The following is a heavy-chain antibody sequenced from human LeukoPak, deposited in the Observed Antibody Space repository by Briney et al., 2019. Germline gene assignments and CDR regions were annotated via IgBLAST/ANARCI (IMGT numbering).Heavy chain of an antibody. CDR3: TTDLGQWLAIRDNWFDP. V-gene: IGHV3-15*01. CDR2: IKSKTDGGTT. CDR1: GFTFSNAW. Sequence: GGSLRLSCAASGFTFSNAWMSWVRQAPGKGLEWVCRIKSKTDGGTTDYAAPVKGRFTISRDDSKNTLYLQMNSLKTEDTAVYYCTTDLGQWLAIRDNWFDPWGQGTLVTVSS. D-gene: IGHD6-19*01. J-gene: IGHJ5*02.